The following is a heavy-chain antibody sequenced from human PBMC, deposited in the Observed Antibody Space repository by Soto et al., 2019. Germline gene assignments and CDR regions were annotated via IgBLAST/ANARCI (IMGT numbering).Heavy chain of an antibody. CDR3: ARVKGTIAAAGTYWLIDL. D-gene: IGHD6-13*01. J-gene: IGHJ5*02. CDR2: ISAYNGNT. V-gene: IGHV1-18*01. Sequence: ASVKVSCKASGYTFTSYGISWVRQAPGQGLEWMGWISAYNGNTNYAQKLQGRVTMTTDTSTSTAYMELRSLRSDDTAVYYCARVKGTIAAAGTYWLIDLWGQRTLDIGSS. CDR1: GYTFTSYG.